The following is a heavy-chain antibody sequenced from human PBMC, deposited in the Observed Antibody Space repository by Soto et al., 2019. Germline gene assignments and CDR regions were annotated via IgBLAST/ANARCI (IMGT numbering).Heavy chain of an antibody. V-gene: IGHV4-59*01. J-gene: IGHJ6*02. D-gene: IGHD6-6*01. CDR2: IYYSGST. CDR1: GGSISSYY. Sequence: QVQLQESGPGLVKPSETLSLTCTVSGGSISSYYWSWIRQPPGKGLEWIGYIYYSGSTNYNPSLKSRVTISVDTSKNQFSLKLSSVTAADTAVYYCARGVARQFYYYGMDVWGQGTTVTVSS. CDR3: ARGVARQFYYYGMDV.